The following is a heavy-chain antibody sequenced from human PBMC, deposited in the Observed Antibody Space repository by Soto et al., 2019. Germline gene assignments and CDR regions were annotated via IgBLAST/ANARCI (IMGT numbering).Heavy chain of an antibody. V-gene: IGHV4-59*01. Sequence: SETLSLTCTVSGGSISSYYWSWIRQPPGKGLEWIGYVYYSGSTNYNPSLKSRVTISVDTSKNQFSLKLSSVTAADTAVYYCARGYCSSTRCENWFDPWGQGILVTVSS. CDR2: VYYSGST. CDR1: GGSISSYY. J-gene: IGHJ5*02. CDR3: ARGYCSSTRCENWFDP. D-gene: IGHD2-2*01.